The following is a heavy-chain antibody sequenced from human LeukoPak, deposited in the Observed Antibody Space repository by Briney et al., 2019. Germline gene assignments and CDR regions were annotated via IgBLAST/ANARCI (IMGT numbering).Heavy chain of an antibody. CDR1: GFTFRSYA. CDR3: ASFPRGDLALIILDY. D-gene: IGHD2-21*01. CDR2: ITASGDIT. V-gene: IGHV3-23*01. Sequence: PGGSLRLSCAASGFTFRSYAMTWVCQAPGKGRQWVSGITASGDITTYADSVKVRFTISRDNSKNTLYLQLNSLRAEDTAVYYCASFPRGDLALIILDYWGQGTLITVSS. J-gene: IGHJ4*02.